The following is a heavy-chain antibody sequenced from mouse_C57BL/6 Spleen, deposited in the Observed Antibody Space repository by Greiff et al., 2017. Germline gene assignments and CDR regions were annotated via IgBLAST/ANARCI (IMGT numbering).Heavy chain of an antibody. J-gene: IGHJ4*01. V-gene: IGHV1-43*01. CDR3: ARGGQDYAMDY. Sequence: EVQLQQSGPELVKPGASVKISCKASGYSFTGYYMHWVKQSSEKSLEWIGEINPRTGGTSYNQKFKGKATLTVDKSSSTAYMQLKSLTSEDSAVYYGARGGQDYAMDYWGQGTSVTVSS. CDR1: GYSFTGYY. D-gene: IGHD3-3*01. CDR2: INPRTGGT.